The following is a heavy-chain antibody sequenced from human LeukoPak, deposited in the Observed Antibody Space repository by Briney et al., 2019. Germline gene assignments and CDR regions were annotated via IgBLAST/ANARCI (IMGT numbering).Heavy chain of an antibody. Sequence: PGGSLRLSCAASGFPFNAYWMTWVRQPPGKGLEWIGEIYHSGSTKYSPSLKNRLTISLDKSRNQFSLKLTSVTAADTAVYYCAAHSGGSNFDYWGQGTLVTVSS. J-gene: IGHJ4*02. D-gene: IGHD1-26*01. CDR1: GFPFNAYW. CDR3: AAHSGGSNFDY. CDR2: IYHSGST. V-gene: IGHV4-4*02.